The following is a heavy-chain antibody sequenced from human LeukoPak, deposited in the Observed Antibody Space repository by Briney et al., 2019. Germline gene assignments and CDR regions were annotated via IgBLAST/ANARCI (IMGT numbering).Heavy chain of an antibody. V-gene: IGHV3-43*01. Sequence: GGSLRLSCAASGFTFRAYTMHWFRQAPGQGLEGVSLSSGNGKTTYYADSVKGRFTISRDNSKNFLYLQMNSLESDDTALYYCAKEGGTMFFDSWGQGTLVTVSS. CDR2: SSGNGKTT. CDR1: GFTFRAYT. D-gene: IGHD3-3*01. CDR3: AKEGGTMFFDS. J-gene: IGHJ5*01.